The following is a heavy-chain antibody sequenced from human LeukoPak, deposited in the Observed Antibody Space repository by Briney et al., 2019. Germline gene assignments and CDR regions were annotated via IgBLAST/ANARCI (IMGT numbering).Heavy chain of an antibody. CDR1: GGSISSYY. D-gene: IGHD2-2*01. V-gene: IGHV4-59*01. CDR2: IYYSGST. CDR3: ARVPRHCSSTSCYLYNWFDP. J-gene: IGHJ5*02. Sequence: SETLSLTCTVSGGSISSYYWSWIRQPPWKGLEWIGYIYYSGSTNYNPSLKSRVTISVDTSKNQFSLKLSSVTAADTAVYYCARVPRHCSSTSCYLYNWFDPWGQGTLVTVSS.